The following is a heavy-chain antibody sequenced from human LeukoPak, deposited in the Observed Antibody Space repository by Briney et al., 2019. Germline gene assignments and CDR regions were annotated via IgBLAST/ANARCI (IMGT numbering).Heavy chain of an antibody. Sequence: SETLSLTCTVSGGSISSSSYYWGWIRQPPGKGLEWIGSIYYSGSTYYNPSLKSRVTISVDTSKNQFSLKLSSVTAADTAVYYCAREGIAAAGTRRGWFDPWGQGTLVTVSS. CDR3: AREGIAAAGTRRGWFDP. CDR2: IYYSGST. CDR1: GGSISSSSYY. D-gene: IGHD6-13*01. J-gene: IGHJ5*02. V-gene: IGHV4-39*07.